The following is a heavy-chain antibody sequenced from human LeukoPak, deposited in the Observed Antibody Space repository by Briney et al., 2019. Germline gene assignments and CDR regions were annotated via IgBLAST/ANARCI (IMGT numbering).Heavy chain of an antibody. J-gene: IGHJ6*04. CDR3: ARHDPVTYDFWGLDV. Sequence: GESLKISCKGSGYSFTSYWIGWVRQMPGKGLEWMGIIYPGDSDTRYSPSFQGQVTISADKSISTAYLQWSSLKASDTAVYYCARHDPVTYDFWGLDVWGKGTTVTVSS. V-gene: IGHV5-51*01. CDR2: IYPGDSDT. D-gene: IGHD3-3*01. CDR1: GYSFTSYW.